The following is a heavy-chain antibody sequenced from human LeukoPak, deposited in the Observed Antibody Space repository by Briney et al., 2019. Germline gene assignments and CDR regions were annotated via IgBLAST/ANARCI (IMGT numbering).Heavy chain of an antibody. V-gene: IGHV1-2*02. J-gene: IGHJ4*02. CDR2: INTISGGT. CDR1: GYTFTDYY. D-gene: IGHD6-19*01. Sequence: ASVKVSCKASGYTFTDYYMHWVRQAPGQGLEWIGWINTISGGTNFAQTFQGRVTMTTDTSTSTAYMELRSLRSDDTAVYYCARDLSSSGWYPSLNFDYWGQGTLVTVSS. CDR3: ARDLSSSGWYPSLNFDY.